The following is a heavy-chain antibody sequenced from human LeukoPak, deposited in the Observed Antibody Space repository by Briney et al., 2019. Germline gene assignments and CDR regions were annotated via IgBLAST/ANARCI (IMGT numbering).Heavy chain of an antibody. D-gene: IGHD3-10*01. CDR1: GGSISSYY. V-gene: IGHV4-59*01. J-gene: IGHJ4*02. CDR2: IYYSGST. Sequence: SETLSLTCTVSGGSISSYYWSWIRQPPGKGLEWIGYIYYSGSTNYNPSLKSRVTISVDTSKNQFSLKLSSVTAADTAVYYCARDHSSGIDYWGQGTLVTVSS. CDR3: ARDHSSGIDY.